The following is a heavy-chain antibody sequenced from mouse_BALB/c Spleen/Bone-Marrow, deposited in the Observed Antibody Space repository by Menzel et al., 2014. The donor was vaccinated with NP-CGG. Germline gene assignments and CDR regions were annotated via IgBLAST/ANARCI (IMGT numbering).Heavy chain of an antibody. J-gene: IGHJ4*01. V-gene: IGHV2-2*02. CDR1: GFSLTSYG. CDR3: ARNGDYAMDY. Sequence: VHLVESGPGLVQPSQSLSITCTVSGFSLTSYGVHWVRQSPGKGLEWLGVIWSGGSTDYNAAFISRLSISKDNSKSQVFFKMNSLQANDAAIYYCARNGDYAMDYWGQGTSVTVSS. CDR2: IWSGGST.